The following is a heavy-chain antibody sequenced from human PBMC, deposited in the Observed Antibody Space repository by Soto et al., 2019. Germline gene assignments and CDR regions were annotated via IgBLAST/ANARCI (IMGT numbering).Heavy chain of an antibody. V-gene: IGHV3-15*07. D-gene: IGHD3-9*01. CDR1: GFTFSNAW. CDR3: TTYYDILTGNYYFDY. Sequence: EVQLVESGGGLVKPGGSLRLSCAASGFTFSNAWMNWVRQAPGKGLEWVGRIKSKTDGGTTDYAAPVKDRFTISRDDSKNTLYLQMNSLKTEDTAVYYCTTYYDILTGNYYFDYWGQGTLVTVSS. J-gene: IGHJ4*02. CDR2: IKSKTDGGTT.